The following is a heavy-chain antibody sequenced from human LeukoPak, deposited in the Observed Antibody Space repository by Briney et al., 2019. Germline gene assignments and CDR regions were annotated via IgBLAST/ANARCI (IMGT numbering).Heavy chain of an antibody. D-gene: IGHD2-15*01. CDR1: GYTFTGYY. Sequence: ASVKVSCKASGYTFTGYYMHWLRQAPGQGLEWMGWINPNSGGTNYAQKFQGRVTMTRDTSISTAYMELSRLRSDDTAVYYCARVVAATFSYWGRGIPRDAFDIWGQGTMVTVSS. CDR2: INPNSGGT. J-gene: IGHJ3*02. V-gene: IGHV1-2*02. CDR3: ARVVAATFSYWGRGIPRDAFDI.